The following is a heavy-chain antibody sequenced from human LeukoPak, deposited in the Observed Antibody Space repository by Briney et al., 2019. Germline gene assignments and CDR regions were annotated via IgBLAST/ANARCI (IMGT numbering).Heavy chain of an antibody. Sequence: SGGSLRLSCAASGFTSSSYWMHWVRQVPGKGLVWVSRISGDGTARNYADSVKGRFTISRDDAKNTVDLQMNSLRGEGTAVYYCVRGRGSYGWFDPWGQGTLVTVSS. CDR1: GFTSSSYW. V-gene: IGHV3-74*01. CDR2: ISGDGTAR. CDR3: VRGRGSYGWFDP. J-gene: IGHJ5*02. D-gene: IGHD3-10*01.